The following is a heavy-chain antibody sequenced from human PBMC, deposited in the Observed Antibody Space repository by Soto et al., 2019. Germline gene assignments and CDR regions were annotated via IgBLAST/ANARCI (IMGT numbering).Heavy chain of an antibody. CDR1: GGSFSGYY. J-gene: IGHJ4*02. D-gene: IGHD6-13*01. CDR2: INHSGST. CDR3: ARGRYSSSWYHY. Sequence: SETLSLTCAVYGGSFSGYYWSWIRQPPGKGLEWIGEINHSGSTNYNPSLKSRVTISVDTSKNQFSLKLSSVTAADTAVYYCARGRYSSSWYHYWGQGTLVTVSS. V-gene: IGHV4-34*01.